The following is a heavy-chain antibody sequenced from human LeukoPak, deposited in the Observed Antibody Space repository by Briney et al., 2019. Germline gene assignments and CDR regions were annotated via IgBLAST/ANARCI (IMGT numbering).Heavy chain of an antibody. Sequence: PGGSLRLSCAASGFTFSSYSMNWVRQAPGKGLEWVSAISGSGGSTYYADSVKGRFTISRDNSKNTLYLQMNSLRAEDTAVYYCASAGGRDGYNYQIDYWGQGTLVTVSS. D-gene: IGHD5-24*01. J-gene: IGHJ4*02. CDR3: ASAGGRDGYNYQIDY. CDR2: ISGSGGST. V-gene: IGHV3-23*01. CDR1: GFTFSSYS.